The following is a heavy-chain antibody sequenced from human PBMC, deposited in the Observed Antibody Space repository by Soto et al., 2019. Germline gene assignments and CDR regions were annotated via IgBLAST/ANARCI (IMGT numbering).Heavy chain of an antibody. CDR2: ISFDRSNI. CDR1: GFTFNSVG. D-gene: IGHD1-26*01. CDR3: AKDQGRIVTATRELDY. Sequence: QVQLVQSGGGVVQPGKSLRLSCAASGFTFNSVGMHWVRQAPGKGLEWVAVISFDRSNINYADSVRGRFTISRDDSKNILYLQMDSLRSEDTAVYYCAKDQGRIVTATRELDYWGQGTLVTVSS. J-gene: IGHJ4*02. V-gene: IGHV3-30*18.